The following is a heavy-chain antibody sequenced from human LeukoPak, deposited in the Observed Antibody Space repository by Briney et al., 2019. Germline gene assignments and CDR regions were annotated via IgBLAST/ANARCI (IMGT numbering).Heavy chain of an antibody. Sequence: SQTLSLTCTVSGGSISSGSYYWSWIRQPAGKGLEWIGRIYTSGSTNYNPSLKSRVTISVDTSKNRFSLKLSSVTAADTAVYYCARDDGKAVALDYWGQGTLVTVSS. V-gene: IGHV4-61*02. CDR3: ARDDGKAVALDY. CDR2: IYTSGST. CDR1: GGSISSGSYY. J-gene: IGHJ4*02. D-gene: IGHD6-19*01.